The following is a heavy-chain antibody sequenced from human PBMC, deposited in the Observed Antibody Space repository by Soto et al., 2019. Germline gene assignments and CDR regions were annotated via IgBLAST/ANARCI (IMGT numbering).Heavy chain of an antibody. CDR1: GFAVSSSY. Sequence: GGSLRLSCAASGFAVSSSYMSWVRQAPGKGLEWVSVIYSGGSTYYADSVKGRFTISRDNSKNTLYLQMNSLRAEDTAVYYCANDYSNNWRFEPWGQGTLVTVSS. CDR3: ANDYSNNWRFEP. D-gene: IGHD4-4*01. CDR2: IYSGGST. J-gene: IGHJ5*02. V-gene: IGHV3-66*01.